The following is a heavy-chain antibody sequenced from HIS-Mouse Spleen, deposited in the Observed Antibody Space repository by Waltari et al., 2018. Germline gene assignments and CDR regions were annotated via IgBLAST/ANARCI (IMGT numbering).Heavy chain of an antibody. CDR2: INHSGST. CDR1: GGSFSGYY. V-gene: IGHV4-34*01. J-gene: IGHJ4*02. Sequence: QVQLQQWGAGLLKPSETLSLTCAVYGGSFSGYYWSWIRQPPGKGLEWIGEINHSGSTNYHPSLKRRVTISVDTPKNQFSLKLSSVTAADTAVYYCAGYNWNYGTDYWGQGTLVTVSS. D-gene: IGHD1-7*01. CDR3: AGYNWNYGTDY.